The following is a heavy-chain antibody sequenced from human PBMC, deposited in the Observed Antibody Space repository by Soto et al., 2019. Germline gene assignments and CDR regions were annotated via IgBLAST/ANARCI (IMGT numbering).Heavy chain of an antibody. D-gene: IGHD6-19*01. V-gene: IGHV3-30-3*01. CDR1: GFTFSSYA. Sequence: QVHLVESGGGVVQPGRSLRLSCAASGFTFSSYAMHWVRQAPGKGLEWVAVISYDGSNKYYADSVKGRFTISRDNSKNTLYLQMNSLRAEDTAVYYCARDRIAVADNSGEFDYWGQGTLVTVSS. J-gene: IGHJ4*02. CDR2: ISYDGSNK. CDR3: ARDRIAVADNSGEFDY.